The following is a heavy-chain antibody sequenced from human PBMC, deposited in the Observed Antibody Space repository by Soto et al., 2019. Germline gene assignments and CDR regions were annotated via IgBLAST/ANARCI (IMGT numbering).Heavy chain of an antibody. V-gene: IGHV6-1*01. CDR2: TYYRSKWYN. J-gene: IGHJ5*02. D-gene: IGHD3-16*02. Sequence: SLTLSLTCAIPGDSVSSNSAAWNWIRQSPSRGLEWLGRTYYRSKWYNDYAVSVKSRITINPDTSKNQFSLQLNSVTPEDTAVYYCARAEGLEITFGGVIVSWFDPWSQGTLVTVSS. CDR1: GDSVSSNSAA. CDR3: ARAEGLEITFGGVIVSWFDP.